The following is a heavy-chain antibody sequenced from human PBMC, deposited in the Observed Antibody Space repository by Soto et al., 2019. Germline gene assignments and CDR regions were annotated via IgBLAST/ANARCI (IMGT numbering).Heavy chain of an antibody. CDR3: ARDRGYYDCSGHNWFDP. V-gene: IGHV1-18*04. Sequence: ASVKVSCKASGYTFTSYGISWVRQAPGQGLEWMGWISAYNGNTKYAQKLQGRVTMTTDTSTSTAYMELRSLRSDDTAVYYCARDRGYYDCSGHNWFDPLGQRTLVTVSS. CDR2: ISAYNGNT. J-gene: IGHJ5*02. CDR1: GYTFTSYG. D-gene: IGHD3-22*01.